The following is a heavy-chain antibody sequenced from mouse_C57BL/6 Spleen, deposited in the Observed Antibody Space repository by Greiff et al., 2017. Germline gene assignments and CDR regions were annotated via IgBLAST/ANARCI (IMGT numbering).Heavy chain of an antibody. CDR3: AFEGFAY. Sequence: VQLQESGPELVKPGASVKISCKASGYAFSSSWMNWVKQRPGKGLEWIGRIYPGDGDTNYNGKFKGKATLTADKSSSTAYMQLSSLTSEDSAVYFCAFEGFAYWGQGTLVTVSA. J-gene: IGHJ3*01. CDR1: GYAFSSSW. V-gene: IGHV1-82*01. CDR2: IYPGDGDT.